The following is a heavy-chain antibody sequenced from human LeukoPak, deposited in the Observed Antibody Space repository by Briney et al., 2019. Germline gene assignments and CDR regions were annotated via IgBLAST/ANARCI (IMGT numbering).Heavy chain of an antibody. CDR1: AGSIGSYY. J-gene: IGHJ4*02. Sequence: SETLSLTCTVSAGSIGSYYWSWIRQPPGKGLEWIGSIYYSGSTNYNPSLKSRVTISVNTSKNQFSLKLSSVTAADTAVDYCAGYSSSWTGVFDYWRQGTLVTVSS. CDR2: IYYSGST. V-gene: IGHV4-59*08. D-gene: IGHD6-13*01. CDR3: AGYSSSWTGVFDY.